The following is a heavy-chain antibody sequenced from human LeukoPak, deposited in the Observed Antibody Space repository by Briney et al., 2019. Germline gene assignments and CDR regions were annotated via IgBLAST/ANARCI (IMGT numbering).Heavy chain of an antibody. CDR3: AKALHPHYDILTVSDH. CDR1: GLTFSSYA. J-gene: IGHJ4*02. D-gene: IGHD3-9*01. V-gene: IGHV3-23*01. Sequence: HPGGSLRLSCAVSGLTFSSYAMSWVRQAPGRGLEWVSVIGGSGDITYYADSVKGRFTNSRDNSKNTLFLQMNSLRAEDTAVYYCAKALHPHYDILTVSDHWGQGTLVTVSS. CDR2: IGGSGDIT.